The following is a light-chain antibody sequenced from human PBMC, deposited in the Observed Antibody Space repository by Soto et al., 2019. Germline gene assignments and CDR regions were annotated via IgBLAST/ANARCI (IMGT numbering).Light chain of an antibody. V-gene: IGLV2-14*03. Sequence: QSVLTQPASVSGAPGQSITISCTGTSSDIGTYDYVSWYPQHPGKAPNLIIYDVSDRPSGVSNRVSGSKSGNTASLTISGLQAEDEADYYCTSYTRSSTVLFGGGTKLTVL. J-gene: IGLJ2*01. CDR2: DVS. CDR3: TSYTRSSTVL. CDR1: SSDIGTYDY.